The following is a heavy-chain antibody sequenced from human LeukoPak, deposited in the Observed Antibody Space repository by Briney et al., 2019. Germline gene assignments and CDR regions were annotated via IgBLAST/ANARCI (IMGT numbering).Heavy chain of an antibody. Sequence: SGTLSLTCAVSGGSISSSNWWSWVRQPPGKGLEWIGEIYHSGSTNYNPSLKSRVTISVDTSKNQFSLKLSSVTAADTAVYYCARWRNYYDSSGYRLFDSWGQGTLVTVSS. J-gene: IGHJ4*02. D-gene: IGHD3-22*01. CDR2: IYHSGST. CDR1: GGSISSSNW. CDR3: ARWRNYYDSSGYRLFDS. V-gene: IGHV4-4*02.